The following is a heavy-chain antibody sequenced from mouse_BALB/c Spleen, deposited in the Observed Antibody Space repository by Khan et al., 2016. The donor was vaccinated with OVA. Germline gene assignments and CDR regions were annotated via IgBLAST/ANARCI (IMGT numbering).Heavy chain of an antibody. CDR3: GRSYGGDWFGN. Sequence: QVQLQQSGPELVKPGASVKMSCKASGYTFTDYVISWVNQRTGQGLEWIGEIYPGSGRTYYNERFKDKATLTADKSSNTAYMQPSSLTSEDSAVYCRGRSYGGDWFGNWGQGSLVTVSA. J-gene: IGHJ3*01. CDR1: GYTFTDYV. D-gene: IGHD1-2*01. CDR2: IYPGSGRT. V-gene: IGHV1-81*01.